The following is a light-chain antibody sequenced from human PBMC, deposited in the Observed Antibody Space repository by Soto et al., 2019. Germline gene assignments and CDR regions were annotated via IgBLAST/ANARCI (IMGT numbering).Light chain of an antibody. CDR2: LNSDGSH. V-gene: IGLV4-69*01. CDR1: SGHSPYA. J-gene: IGLJ3*02. CDR3: QTWVTGPPWV. Sequence: QLVLTQSPSASASLGASVKLTCTLSSGHSPYAIAWHQQQPEKGPRYLMKLNSDGSHSKGDGIPDRFSGSSSGAERYLTISSLQSEDEADYYCQTWVTGPPWVFGGGTKLTVL.